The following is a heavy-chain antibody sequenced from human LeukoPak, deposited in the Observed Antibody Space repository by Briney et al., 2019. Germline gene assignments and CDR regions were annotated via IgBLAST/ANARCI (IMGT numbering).Heavy chain of an antibody. Sequence: SETLSLTCTVSGGSISSYYWSWIRQPPGKGLEWIGEINHSGSTNYNPSLKSRVTISVDTSKNQFSLKLSSVTAADTAVYYCARGFHRLRDRFGGVIPFDYWGQGTLVTVSS. CDR1: GGSISSYY. CDR3: ARGFHRLRDRFGGVIPFDY. J-gene: IGHJ4*02. D-gene: IGHD3-16*02. CDR2: INHSGST. V-gene: IGHV4-34*01.